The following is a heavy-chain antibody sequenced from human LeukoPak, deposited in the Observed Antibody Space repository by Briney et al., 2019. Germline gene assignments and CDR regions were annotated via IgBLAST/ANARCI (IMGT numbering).Heavy chain of an antibody. CDR3: ARVSGSYLGAHWFDP. CDR1: GGSISSYY. Sequence: SETLSLTCTVSGGSISSYYWSWIRQPPGKGLEWIGYIYYSGSTNYNPSLKSRVTISVDTSKNQFSLKLSSVTAADTAVHYCARVSGSYLGAHWFDPWGQGTLVTVSS. D-gene: IGHD1-26*01. CDR2: IYYSGST. V-gene: IGHV4-59*01. J-gene: IGHJ5*02.